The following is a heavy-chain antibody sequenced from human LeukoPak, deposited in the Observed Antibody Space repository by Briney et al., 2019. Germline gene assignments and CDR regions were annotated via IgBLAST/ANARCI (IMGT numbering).Heavy chain of an antibody. CDR3: ARDYYYGSGSRRGAFDI. CDR1: GLTVSSNF. V-gene: IGHV3-53*01. Sequence: GGSLRLSCAASGLTVSSNFMNWVRQAPGRGLEWVSVIYNDGRTYYAASVKGRFTISRDTAKNTLYLQMNSLRAEDTAVYYCARDYYYGSGSRRGAFDIWGRGTVVTVSS. J-gene: IGHJ3*02. D-gene: IGHD3-10*01. CDR2: IYNDGRT.